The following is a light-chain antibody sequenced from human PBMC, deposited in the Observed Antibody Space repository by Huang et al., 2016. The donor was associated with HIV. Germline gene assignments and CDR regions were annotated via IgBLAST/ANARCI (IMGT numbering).Light chain of an antibody. CDR1: QGISSY. Sequence: AIRMTQSPSPLSASTGERVTITCRASQGISSYLAWYQQKPGKAPKLLIYAASTLQSGVPSRFSGSGSGTDFTLTINCLQSEDFATYYCQQYYSYSYTFGQGTKLEIK. J-gene: IGKJ2*01. CDR3: QQYYSYSYT. CDR2: AAS. V-gene: IGKV1-8*01.